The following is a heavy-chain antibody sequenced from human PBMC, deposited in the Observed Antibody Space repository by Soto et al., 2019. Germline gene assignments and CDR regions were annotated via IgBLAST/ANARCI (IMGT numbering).Heavy chain of an antibody. CDR3: ARAPIAAAYWFDP. CDR1: GGSISSYY. V-gene: IGHV4-34*01. CDR2: INHSGST. Sequence: SETLSLTCTVSGGSISSYYWSWIRQPPGKGLEGIGEINHSGSTKYNPSLKSRVTISVDTSKNQFSLKLSSVTAADTAVYYCARAPIAAAYWFDPWGQGTLVTVSS. D-gene: IGHD6-13*01. J-gene: IGHJ5*02.